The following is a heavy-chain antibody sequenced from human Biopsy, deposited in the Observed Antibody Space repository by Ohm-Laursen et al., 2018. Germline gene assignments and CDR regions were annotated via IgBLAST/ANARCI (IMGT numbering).Heavy chain of an antibody. CDR3: AKGQDLRGGAEYFQH. J-gene: IGHJ1*01. D-gene: IGHD2-15*01. CDR2: INPHSGTT. V-gene: IGHV1-2*02. CDR1: GYTFTGQY. Sequence: ATVKISCKASGYTFTGQYLHWVRQVPGQGLEWMGWINPHSGTTRFAQDFQGRVTMTRDTSITTAYMELRRLRSDDTAVYYCAKGQDLRGGAEYFQHWGQGALVTVSS.